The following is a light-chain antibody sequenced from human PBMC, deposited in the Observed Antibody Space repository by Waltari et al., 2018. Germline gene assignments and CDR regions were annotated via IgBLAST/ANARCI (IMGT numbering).Light chain of an antibody. Sequence: DIQMTQSPSSVSASVGDRVTLTCRASQGIASRLAWYQQKPGKAPKLLIYDASSLHSGVPSRFSGSGSGTDFTLTIRSLQHEDFATYYCQQVNSFPRTFGQGTKVEVK. CDR2: DAS. CDR1: QGIASR. V-gene: IGKV1-12*01. CDR3: QQVNSFPRT. J-gene: IGKJ1*01.